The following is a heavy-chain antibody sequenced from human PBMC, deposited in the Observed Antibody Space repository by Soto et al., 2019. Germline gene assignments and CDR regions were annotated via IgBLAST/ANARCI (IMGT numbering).Heavy chain of an antibody. CDR2: MNPNSGNT. J-gene: IGHJ5*02. CDR1: GYTFTSYD. Sequence: ASVKVSCKASGYTFTSYDINWVRQATGQGLEWMGWMNPNSGNTGYAQKFQGRVTMTRNTSISTAYMELSSLRSEDTAVYYCARPISDSFSGRHNWFDPWGQGTLVTVSS. V-gene: IGHV1-8*01. D-gene: IGHD3-10*01. CDR3: ARPISDSFSGRHNWFDP.